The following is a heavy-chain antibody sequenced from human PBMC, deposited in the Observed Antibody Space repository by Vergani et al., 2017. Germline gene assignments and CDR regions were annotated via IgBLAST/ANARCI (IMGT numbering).Heavy chain of an antibody. Sequence: EVQLVESGGGLVPPGRSLRLSCAASGFSFGDYAMTWVRQAPEKGLEWVAFIRNKPYGGTTEYAASVKGRFTISRDDSKSIAYLQMNSLKTEDTAVYYCTRDAVTIWEHIVVVTXPPVYYYYYYGMDVWGQGTTVTVSS. CDR2: IRNKPYGGTT. J-gene: IGHJ6*02. V-gene: IGHV3-49*04. CDR1: GFSFGDYA. D-gene: IGHD2-21*02. CDR3: TRDAVTIWEHIVVVTXPPVYYYYYYGMDV.